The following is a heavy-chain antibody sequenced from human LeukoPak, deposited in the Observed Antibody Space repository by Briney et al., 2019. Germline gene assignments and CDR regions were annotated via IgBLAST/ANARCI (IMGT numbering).Heavy chain of an antibody. D-gene: IGHD6-13*01. CDR1: GGPIRSSNW. J-gene: IGHJ3*02. CDR3: ARESWYSSTSDAFDI. V-gene: IGHV4-4*02. Sequence: SETLSLTCAVSGGPIRSSNWWSWVRHPPGKGLEWSGEIDHSGSTNYNPSLKRRVTISVDKSKNQFSLKLSSVTAADTAVYYCARESWYSSTSDAFDIWGQGTMVTVSS. CDR2: IDHSGST.